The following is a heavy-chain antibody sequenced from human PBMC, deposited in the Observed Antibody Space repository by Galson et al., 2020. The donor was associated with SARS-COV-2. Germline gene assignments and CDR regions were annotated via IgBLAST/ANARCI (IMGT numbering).Heavy chain of an antibody. J-gene: IGHJ4*02. V-gene: IGHV4-39*07. CDR3: ARPFAGDAAMEFEY. CDR1: GGSISSSDYS. CDR2: IYYSGST. D-gene: IGHD5-18*01. Sequence: ETLSLTCAVSGGSISSSDYSWGWIRQPPGKGLEWIGSIYYSGSTYYNPSLKSRVTISLDTSKNQFSLRLTSVTAADTAVYYCARPFAGDAAMEFEYWGQGTMVTVSS.